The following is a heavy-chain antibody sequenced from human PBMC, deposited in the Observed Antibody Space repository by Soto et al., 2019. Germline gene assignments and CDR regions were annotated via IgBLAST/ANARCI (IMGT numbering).Heavy chain of an antibody. CDR2: FIPMFNRP. Sequence: QVQLVQSGAEVKKPGSSVKVSCKASGGTFSSYAISWVRQAPGQGLEWMGGFIPMFNRPHSARKFQGRVTITADESTSTAYMDLISLRSEDTAVYYCARGQFHHVSNYYYALDVWGQGTTVTFS. J-gene: IGHJ6*02. V-gene: IGHV1-69*01. CDR1: GGTFSSYA. D-gene: IGHD6-19*01. CDR3: ARGQFHHVSNYYYALDV.